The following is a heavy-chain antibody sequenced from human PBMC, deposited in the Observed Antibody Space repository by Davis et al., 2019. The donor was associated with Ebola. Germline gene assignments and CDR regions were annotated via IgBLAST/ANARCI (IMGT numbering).Heavy chain of an antibody. V-gene: IGHV3-7*03. D-gene: IGHD2-21*01. CDR2: IKQDGSEK. J-gene: IGHJ5*02. CDR3: ARDPKIRGGVLNWFDP. CDR1: GFTFSSYA. Sequence: PGGSLRLSCAASGFTFSSYAMSWVRQAPGKGLEWVANIKQDGSEKYYVDSVKGRFTISRDNAKNSLYLQMNSLRAEDTAVYYCARDPKIRGGVLNWFDPWGQGTLVTVSS.